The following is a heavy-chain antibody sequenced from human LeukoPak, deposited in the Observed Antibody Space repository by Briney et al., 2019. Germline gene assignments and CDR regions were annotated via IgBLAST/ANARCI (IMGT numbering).Heavy chain of an antibody. CDR3: ASGVRNDLNFDY. D-gene: IGHD2-8*01. CDR1: GYSISSGYY. Sequence: SETLSLICAVSGYSISSGYYWGWIRQPPWKGLEWIGSIYHSGSTYYNPSLKSRVTISVDTSKNQFSLKLSSVTAADTAVYYCASGVRNDLNFDYWGQGTLVTVSS. V-gene: IGHV4-38-2*01. CDR2: IYHSGST. J-gene: IGHJ4*02.